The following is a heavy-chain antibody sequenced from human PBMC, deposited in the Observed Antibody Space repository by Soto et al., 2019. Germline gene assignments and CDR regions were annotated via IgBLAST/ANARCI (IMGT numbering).Heavy chain of an antibody. CDR2: INHSGST. CDR1: GGSFRVYY. Sequence: PAETLSLTCAVYGGSFRVYYWRGIRHPPGKGLEWIGEINHSGSTNYNPYLKSRVTISVDTSKNQFSLKLSSVTAADTAVYYCGLYCSSTSCRMRYYYYGMDVWGQGTTVTVSS. D-gene: IGHD2-2*01. J-gene: IGHJ6*02. V-gene: IGHV4-34*01. CDR3: GLYCSSTSCRMRYYYYGMDV.